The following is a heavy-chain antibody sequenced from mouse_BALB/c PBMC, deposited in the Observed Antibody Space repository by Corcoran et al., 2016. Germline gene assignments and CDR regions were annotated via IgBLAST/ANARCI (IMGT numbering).Heavy chain of an antibody. V-gene: IGHV1-7*01. Sequence: QHQLQKSGAELAKPGASVTMSCKAAGYTITRYWRQWVKHRPGQGMEWIGYITPSTGYTEYNQKFKDKYTLTAAKSSSTAYMQLSSLTSEDSAVYYCARRNFDYDGPWFAYWGQGTLVTVSA. J-gene: IGHJ3*01. D-gene: IGHD2-4*01. CDR1: GYTITRYW. CDR2: ITPSTGYT. CDR3: ARRNFDYDGPWFAY.